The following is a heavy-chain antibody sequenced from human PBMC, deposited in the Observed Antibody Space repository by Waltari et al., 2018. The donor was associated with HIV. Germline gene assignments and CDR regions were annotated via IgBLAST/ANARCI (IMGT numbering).Heavy chain of an antibody. CDR3: TSEEDYGSGSHFDY. CDR1: AFTLTSVW. V-gene: IGHV3-15*01. Sequence: EVQLVESGGDLLKPGGCLRLSCAASAFTLTSVWVSWVRQAREKGLEWVGRRKTKGDGGATDYAAAVKGRFTISRDDSKNTVYLQMNSLKIEDTAVYYCTSEEDYGSGSHFDYWGQGTLVTVSS. D-gene: IGHD3-10*01. CDR2: RKTKGDGGAT. J-gene: IGHJ4*02.